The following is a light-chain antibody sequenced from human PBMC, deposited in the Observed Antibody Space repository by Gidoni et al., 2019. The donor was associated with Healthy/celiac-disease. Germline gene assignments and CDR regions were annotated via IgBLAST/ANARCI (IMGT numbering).Light chain of an antibody. V-gene: IGLV10-54*01. CDR2: RNN. J-gene: IGLJ2*01. CDR3: AAWDSSLSVLV. Sequence: QAGLTQPPSVSKGLRQPATLTCTGNSNNVGNQGAAWLQQHQGHPPKLLSYRNNNRPSGISERLSASRSGNTASLTITGLQPEDEADYYCAAWDSSLSVLVFGGGTKLTVL. CDR1: SNNVGNQG.